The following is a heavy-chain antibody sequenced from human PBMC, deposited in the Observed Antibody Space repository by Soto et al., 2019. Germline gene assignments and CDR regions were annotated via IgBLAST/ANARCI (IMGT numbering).Heavy chain of an antibody. CDR1: GGSISSYY. CDR2: IYYSGST. V-gene: IGHV4-59*01. J-gene: IGHJ4*02. D-gene: IGHD2-8*01. CDR3: VRGRRDGLFDY. Sequence: SETLSLTCTVSGGSISSYYWSWIRQPPGKGLEWIGYIYYSGSTNYNPSLKSRVTISVDTSKNQFSLKLSSVTAADTAVYYCVRGRRDGLFDYWGQGTLVTVSS.